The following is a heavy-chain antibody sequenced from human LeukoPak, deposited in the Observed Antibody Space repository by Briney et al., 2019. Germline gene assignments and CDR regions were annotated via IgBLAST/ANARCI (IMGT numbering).Heavy chain of an antibody. CDR2: IIPIFGTA. V-gene: IGHV1-69*01. CDR3: ARGPVHYYDSSGYYDY. Sequence: SVKVSCKASGGTFSSYAISWVRLAPAQGLEWMGGIIPIFGTANYAQKFQGRVTITADESTSTAYMELSSLRSEDTAVYYCARGPVHYYDSSGYYDYWGQGTLVTVSS. CDR1: GGTFSSYA. J-gene: IGHJ4*02. D-gene: IGHD3-22*01.